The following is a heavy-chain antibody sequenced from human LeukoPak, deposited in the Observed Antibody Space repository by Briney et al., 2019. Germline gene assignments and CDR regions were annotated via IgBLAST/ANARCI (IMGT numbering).Heavy chain of an antibody. CDR2: ISYDGSNK. J-gene: IGHJ6*02. CDR3: AKDLVGGSMDV. Sequence: GGSLRLSCAASGFTFSCYGMHWVRQAPGKGLEWVAVISYDGSNKYYADSVKGRFTISRDNSKNTLYLQMNSLRAEDTAVYYCAKDLVGGSMDVWGQGTTVTVSS. CDR1: GFTFSCYG. D-gene: IGHD1-26*01. V-gene: IGHV3-30*18.